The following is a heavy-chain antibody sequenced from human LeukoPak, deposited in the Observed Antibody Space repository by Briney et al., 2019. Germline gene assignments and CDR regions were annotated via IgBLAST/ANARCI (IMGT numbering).Heavy chain of an antibody. V-gene: IGHV3-23*01. CDR3: ARDNEQWLRFAYNWFDP. CDR2: ISGSGGST. CDR1: GFTFSSYA. Sequence: GGSLRLSCAASGFTFSSYAMSWVRQAPGKGLEWVSVISGSGGSTYSAESVKGRFTLSRDNAKNSLYLQMNSLRAEDTAVYYCARDNEQWLRFAYNWFDPWGQGTLVTVSS. D-gene: IGHD6-19*01. J-gene: IGHJ5*02.